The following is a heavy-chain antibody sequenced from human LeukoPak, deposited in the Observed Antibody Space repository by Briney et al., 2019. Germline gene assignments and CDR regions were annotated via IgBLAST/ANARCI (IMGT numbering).Heavy chain of an antibody. V-gene: IGHV4-34*01. Sequence: PSETLSLTCAVYGGSFSGYYWSWIRQPPGKGLEWIGEINHSGSTNYNPSLKSRVTISVDTSKNQFSLKLSSVTAADTAVYYCARDRVRGIAQCSGGSCYSHWFDPWGQGTLVTVSS. CDR1: GGSFSGYY. J-gene: IGHJ5*02. CDR3: ARDRVRGIAQCSGGSCYSHWFDP. CDR2: INHSGST. D-gene: IGHD2-15*01.